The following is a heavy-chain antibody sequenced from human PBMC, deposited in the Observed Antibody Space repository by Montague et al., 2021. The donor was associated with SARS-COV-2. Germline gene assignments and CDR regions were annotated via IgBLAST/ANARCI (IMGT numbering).Heavy chain of an antibody. CDR2: ISANGTIK. J-gene: IGHJ5*02. CDR3: ARELTWYGELDP. CDR1: GFTFSNFA. V-gene: IGHV3-30*03. Sequence: SLRLSCAASGFTFSNFAMHWVRRAPGKGLECVAVISANGTIKRYADSVEGRFTVSRDNSRNIVFLQMNNLRPEETALYYCARELTWYGELDPWGQGALVTVSS. D-gene: IGHD1-7*01.